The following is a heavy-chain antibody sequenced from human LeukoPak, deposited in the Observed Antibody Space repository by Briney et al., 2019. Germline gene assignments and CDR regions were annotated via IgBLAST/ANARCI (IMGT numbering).Heavy chain of an antibody. J-gene: IGHJ6*04. D-gene: IGHD3-9*01. CDR1: GGTFSSYA. Sequence: ASVKVSCKASGGTFSSYAISWVRQAPGQGPEWMGGIIPIFGTANYAQKFQGRVTITADESTSTAYMELSSLRSEDTAVYYCARATYYDILTGYYPPYYYYGMDVWGKGTTVTVSS. CDR3: ARATYYDILTGYYPPYYYYGMDV. CDR2: IIPIFGTA. V-gene: IGHV1-69*01.